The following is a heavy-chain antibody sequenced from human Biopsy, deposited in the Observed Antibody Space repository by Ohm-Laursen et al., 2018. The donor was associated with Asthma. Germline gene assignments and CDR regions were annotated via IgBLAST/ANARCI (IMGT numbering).Heavy chain of an antibody. D-gene: IGHD2-21*02. V-gene: IGHV4-30-2*06. CDR3: ARGWNCGGDCYSLDS. CDR1: GDSIDRGDYS. Sequence: TLSLTCPVSGDSIDRGDYSWTWIRQSPGVGLEWIGYIYRNGDTYYNPTLKNRVTISIDRSKNQFSLRLRSVTAADTAVYYCARGWNCGGDCYSLDSWGQGTLVTVSS. CDR2: IYRNGDT. J-gene: IGHJ4*02.